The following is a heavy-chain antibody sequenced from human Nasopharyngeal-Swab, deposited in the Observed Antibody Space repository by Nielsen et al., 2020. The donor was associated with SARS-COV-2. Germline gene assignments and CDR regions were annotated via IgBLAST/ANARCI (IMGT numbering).Heavy chain of an antibody. Sequence: GESLKISCASSGFTLNTYAMSWVRQPPGAGLEWVAAISDSGGRTYDADSVKGRFTISRDNTQNTLFLQMNSLGAEDTAVYYCAKSDDAVDIWGQGTMVTVSS. J-gene: IGHJ3*02. CDR1: GFTLNTYA. CDR2: ISDSGGRT. V-gene: IGHV3-23*01. CDR3: AKSDDAVDI.